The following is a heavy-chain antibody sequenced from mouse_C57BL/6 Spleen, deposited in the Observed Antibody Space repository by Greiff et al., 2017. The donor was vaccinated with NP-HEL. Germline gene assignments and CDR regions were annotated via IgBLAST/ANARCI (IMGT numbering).Heavy chain of an antibody. V-gene: IGHV7-3*01. CDR2: IRNKANGYTT. CDR1: GFTFTDYY. CDR3: ARYQYYGRGWYFDV. J-gene: IGHJ1*03. D-gene: IGHD1-1*01. Sequence: EVKLVESGGGLVQPGGSLSLSCAASGFTFTDYYMSWVRQPPGKALEWLGFIRNKANGYTTEYSASVKGRFTISRDNSQSILYLQMNALRAEDSATYYCARYQYYGRGWYFDVWGTGTTVTVSS.